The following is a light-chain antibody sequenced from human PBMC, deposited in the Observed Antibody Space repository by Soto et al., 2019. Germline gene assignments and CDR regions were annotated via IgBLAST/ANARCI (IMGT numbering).Light chain of an antibody. CDR2: DVV. J-gene: IGLJ1*01. CDR1: SGDIGAYNF. CDR3: CSYAGGYTHV. V-gene: IGLV2-11*01. Sequence: QSALTQPRSVSGSPGQSVTISCAGTSGDIGAYNFVSWYQQHPGKAPKLMIYDVVKRPSGVPDRFSGSKSGNTASLTIYGLQTEDEADYYCCSYAGGYTHVFGTGTKVTV.